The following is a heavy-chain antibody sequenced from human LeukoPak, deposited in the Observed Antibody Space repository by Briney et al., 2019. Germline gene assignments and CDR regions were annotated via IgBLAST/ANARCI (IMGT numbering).Heavy chain of an antibody. D-gene: IGHD2/OR15-2a*01. CDR1: GFTFSRYA. CDR2: VTFDGSKR. CDR3: ARERGSTTTCYCGMDV. V-gene: IGHV3-30-3*01. J-gene: IGHJ6*02. Sequence: GGSLRLSCAASGFTFSRYAMHWVRQAPGKGLEWVAVVTFDGSKRYYADSAKGRFSISRDNSENTLYLQMNSLRAEDTAVYYCARERGSTTTCYCGMDVWGQGITVTVS.